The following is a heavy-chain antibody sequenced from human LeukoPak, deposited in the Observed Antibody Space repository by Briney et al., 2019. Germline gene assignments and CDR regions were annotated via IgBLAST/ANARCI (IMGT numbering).Heavy chain of an antibody. Sequence: GGSLRLSCSASGFTFSSYAMHWVRQAPGKGLEYVSAISSNGGSTYYADSVKGRFTISRDNSKNTLYLQMSSLRAEDTAVYYCVMSPYCSSTSCFNWFDPWGQGTLVTVSS. CDR3: VMSPYCSSTSCFNWFDP. CDR2: ISSNGGST. J-gene: IGHJ5*02. V-gene: IGHV3-64D*06. D-gene: IGHD2-2*01. CDR1: GFTFSSYA.